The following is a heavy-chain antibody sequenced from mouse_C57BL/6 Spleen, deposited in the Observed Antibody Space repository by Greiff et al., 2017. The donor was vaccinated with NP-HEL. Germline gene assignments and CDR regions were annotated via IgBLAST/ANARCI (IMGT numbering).Heavy chain of an antibody. V-gene: IGHV1-82*01. CDR3: ARHGSSYEYFDV. J-gene: IGHJ1*03. CDR1: GYAFSSSW. D-gene: IGHD1-1*01. CDR2: IYPGDGAP. Sequence: VKLMESGPELVKPGASVKISCKASGYAFSSSWMNWVKQRPGKGLEWIGRIYPGDGAPNYNGKFKGKATLTADKSSSTAYMQLSSLTSEDSAVYFCARHGSSYEYFDVWGTGTTVTVSS.